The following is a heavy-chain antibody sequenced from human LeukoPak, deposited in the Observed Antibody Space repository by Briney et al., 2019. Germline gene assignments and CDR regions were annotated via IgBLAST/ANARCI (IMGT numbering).Heavy chain of an antibody. J-gene: IGHJ4*02. Sequence: GGSLRLSCAASGFTFSAHYMDWVRQAPGKGLEWVSHISGSGGSTYYADSVKGRFTISRDNSKNTLYLQMNSLRAEDTAVYYCAKVPKGGYFDYWGQGTLVTVSS. CDR2: ISGSGGST. CDR1: GFTFSAHY. D-gene: IGHD3-16*01. V-gene: IGHV3-23*01. CDR3: AKVPKGGYFDY.